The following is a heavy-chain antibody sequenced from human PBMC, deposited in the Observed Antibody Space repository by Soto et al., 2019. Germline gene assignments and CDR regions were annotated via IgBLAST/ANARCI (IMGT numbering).Heavy chain of an antibody. CDR1: GGSISSGGYY. D-gene: IGHD2-2*01. J-gene: IGHJ3*02. V-gene: IGHV4-31*03. CDR2: IYYSGST. CDR3: ARGLLVVVPAASGAFDI. Sequence: QVQLQESGPGLVKPSQTLSLTCTVSGGSISSGGYYWSWIRQHPGKGLEWIGYIYYSGSTYYNPSLKRRFTISVDTSKNQFTLKLSSVTAADTAVYYCARGLLVVVPAASGAFDIWGQGTMVTVSS.